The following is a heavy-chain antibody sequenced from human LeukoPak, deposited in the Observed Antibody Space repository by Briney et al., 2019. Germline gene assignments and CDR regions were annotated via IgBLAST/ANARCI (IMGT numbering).Heavy chain of an antibody. D-gene: IGHD3-22*01. CDR2: IYTSGST. V-gene: IGHV4-4*07. CDR1: GGSVSSYY. CDR3: ARDGDYDSHRTDAFDI. Sequence: SETLSLTCTVSGGSVSSYYWSWIRQPAGKGLEWIGRIYTSGSTNYNPSLKSRVTISVDKSKNQFSLKLSSVTAADTAVYYCARDGDYDSHRTDAFDIWGQGTMVTVSS. J-gene: IGHJ3*02.